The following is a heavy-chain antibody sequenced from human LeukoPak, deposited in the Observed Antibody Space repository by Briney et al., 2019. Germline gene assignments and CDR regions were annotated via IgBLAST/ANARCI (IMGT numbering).Heavy chain of an antibody. V-gene: IGHV3-7*01. CDR2: INLDGSEK. J-gene: IGHJ4*02. Sequence: GGSLRLSCTASGFIFSTSWMTWVRQAPGKGLEWVANINLDGSEKYYVDSVRGRFTISRDNAKNSLYLQMSSLRVEDTAVYYCAKDPFPGYSYGTTYFDYWGQGTLVTVSS. D-gene: IGHD5-18*01. CDR3: AKDPFPGYSYGTTYFDY. CDR1: GFIFSTSW.